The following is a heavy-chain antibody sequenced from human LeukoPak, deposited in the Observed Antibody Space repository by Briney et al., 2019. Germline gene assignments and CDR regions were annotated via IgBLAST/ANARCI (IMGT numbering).Heavy chain of an antibody. Sequence: SETLSLTCTASGGSISSYYWSWIRQPAGKGLEWIGRIYTSGSTNYNPSLKSRVTMSVDTSKNQFSLKLSSVTAADTAVYYCARDRSSWRYYYYYYGMDVWGQGTTVTVSS. CDR1: GGSISSYY. J-gene: IGHJ6*02. CDR2: IYTSGST. V-gene: IGHV4-4*07. D-gene: IGHD6-13*01. CDR3: ARDRSSWRYYYYYYGMDV.